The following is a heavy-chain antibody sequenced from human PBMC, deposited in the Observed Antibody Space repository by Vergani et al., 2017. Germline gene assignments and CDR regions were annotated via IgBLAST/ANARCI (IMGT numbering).Heavy chain of an antibody. CDR3: ATKSCGTPGCQIGYFRE. D-gene: IGHD1-1*01. Sequence: QVHLVESGGGVVQPGRSLRLSCVVSGFTSSYYGMHWVRPAPGKGLEWVAVISYDGTQKYHADSVKGRFTISRDNSKSTLYLQMNSLRTEDTAVYYCATKSCGTPGCQIGYFREWGQGTLVTVSS. J-gene: IGHJ1*01. CDR2: ISYDGTQK. CDR1: GFTSSYYG. V-gene: IGHV3-30*03.